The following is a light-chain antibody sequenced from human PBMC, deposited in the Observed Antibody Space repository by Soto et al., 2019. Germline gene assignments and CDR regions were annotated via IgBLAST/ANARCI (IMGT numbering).Light chain of an antibody. V-gene: IGLV2-8*01. CDR3: SSYAGSSTLYV. Sequence: QSALTQPPSASGSPGQSVTISCTGTSNDVGDYNYVSWYQQHPGKAPKLMIYEVSKLPSGVPGRFSGSKSGNTASLTVSGLQAEDEADYYCSSYAGSSTLYVFGTGTKLTVL. CDR1: SNDVGDYNY. J-gene: IGLJ1*01. CDR2: EVS.